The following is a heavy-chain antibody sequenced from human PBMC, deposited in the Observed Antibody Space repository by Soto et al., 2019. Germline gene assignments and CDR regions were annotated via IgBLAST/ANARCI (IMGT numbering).Heavy chain of an antibody. CDR2: ISYDGSNQ. V-gene: IGHV3-30*18. CDR1: GFTFSSYG. CDR3: AKLMYSFDSSGFSIDY. Sequence: QAQLVESGGGVVQPGRSLRLSCAASGFTFSSYGMHWVRQAPGKGLDWVAAISYDGSNQYYADSVKGRFTISRDDSQNTLYLQVNSLRPEDTAVYYCAKLMYSFDSSGFSIDYWGQGTLVTVSS. D-gene: IGHD3-22*01. J-gene: IGHJ4*02.